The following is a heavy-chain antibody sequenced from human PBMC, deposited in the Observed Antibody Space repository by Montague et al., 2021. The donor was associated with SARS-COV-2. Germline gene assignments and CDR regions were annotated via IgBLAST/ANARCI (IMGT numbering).Heavy chain of an antibody. CDR2: IHHGGST. Sequence: SETLSLTCAVHGGSFSTYSWNWIRQPPGKGLEWIGEIHHGGSTNYNPSHKSRVTISADTSKNQFSLQLTSVAAADTAVYYCARLGDGVVPSPILGVGPYYSYDYMDVWGKGTTVTVSS. V-gene: IGHV4-34*01. J-gene: IGHJ6*03. D-gene: IGHD3-10*01. CDR3: ARLGDGVVPSPILGVGPYYSYDYMDV. CDR1: GGSFSTYS.